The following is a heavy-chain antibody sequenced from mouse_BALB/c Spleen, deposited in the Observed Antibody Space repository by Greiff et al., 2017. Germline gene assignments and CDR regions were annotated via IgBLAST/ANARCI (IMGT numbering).Heavy chain of an antibody. D-gene: IGHD2-3*01. V-gene: IGHV1S130*01. Sequence: QVQLQQPGSVLVRPGASVKLSCKASGYTFTSSWMHWAKQRPGHGLEWIGEIHPNSGNTNYNEKFKGKATFTADTSSNTAYMQLSSLTSEDSAVYYCARWGDGYYGAWFAYWGQGTLVTVSA. CDR2: IHPNSGNT. CDR3: ARWGDGYYGAWFAY. CDR1: GYTFTSSW. J-gene: IGHJ3*01.